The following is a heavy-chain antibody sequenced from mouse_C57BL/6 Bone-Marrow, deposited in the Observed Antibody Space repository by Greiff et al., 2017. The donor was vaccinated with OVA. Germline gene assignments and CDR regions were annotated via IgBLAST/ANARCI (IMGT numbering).Heavy chain of an antibody. CDR1: GYTFTDYY. V-gene: IGHV1-26*01. CDR2: INPNNGGT. Sequence: EVQLQQSGPELVKPGASVKISCKASGYTFTDYYMNWVKQSHGKSLEWIGDINPNNGGTSYNQKFKGKATLTVDKSSSTAYMELRSLTAEDSAVYYCARGPYWGQGTTLTVSS. J-gene: IGHJ2*01. CDR3: ARGPY.